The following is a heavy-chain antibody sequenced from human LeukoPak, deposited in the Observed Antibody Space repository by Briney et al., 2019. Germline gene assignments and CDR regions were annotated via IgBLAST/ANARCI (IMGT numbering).Heavy chain of an antibody. CDR3: ARDEHQYYHESSGRFDY. J-gene: IGHJ4*02. Sequence: GASVKVSCKASVYTFTSYAISWVRQAPGQGLEWMGWISTYNDYTNYAHKLQGRVTMTTDTSTSTAYMELRSLRSDETAVYYCARDEHQYYHESSGRFDYWGQGTLVTVSS. CDR1: VYTFTSYA. V-gene: IGHV1-18*04. CDR2: ISTYNDYT. D-gene: IGHD3-22*01.